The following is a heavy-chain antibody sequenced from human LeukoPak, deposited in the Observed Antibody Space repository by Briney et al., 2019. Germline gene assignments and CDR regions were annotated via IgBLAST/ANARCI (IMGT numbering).Heavy chain of an antibody. D-gene: IGHD3-3*01. CDR3: ARVQTSMEDGIYYFDY. J-gene: IGHJ4*02. CDR1: GGTFSSYA. V-gene: IGHV1-69*04. CDR2: IIPILGIA. Sequence: ASVKVSCKASGGTFSSYAISWVRQAPGQGLEWMGRIIPILGIANYAQKFQGRVTITADKSTSTAYMELSSLRSEDTAVYYCARVQTSMEDGIYYFDYWGQGTLVTVSS.